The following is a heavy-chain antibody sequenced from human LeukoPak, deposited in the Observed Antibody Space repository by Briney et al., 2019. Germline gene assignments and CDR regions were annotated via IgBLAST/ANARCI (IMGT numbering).Heavy chain of an antibody. CDR2: IIPIFGAA. CDR1: GGTFTSYA. D-gene: IGHD6-13*01. CDR3: ARFPSSSWYGFDP. V-gene: IGHV1-69*05. Sequence: SVKVSYKPSGGTFTSYAISCVRQTPEQGLEWMGGIIPIFGAANYAQKFQGRVTTTTDESTSTAYMELSSLRSEDTAVYYCARFPSSSWYGFDPWGQGTLVTVSS. J-gene: IGHJ5*02.